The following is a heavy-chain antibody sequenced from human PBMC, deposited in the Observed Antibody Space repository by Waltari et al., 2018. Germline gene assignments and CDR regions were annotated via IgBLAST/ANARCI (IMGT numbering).Heavy chain of an antibody. CDR2: INDSGRT. CDR3: ARVFGYYYYYMDV. D-gene: IGHD3-3*01. Sequence: QVQLQQWGAGLLKPSETMSPTCDVSGGSLSGYHWTWIRHPPGKGLEWIGEINDSGRTTYNPSLESRVTVSIDTANNQFSLRVRSVTAADTAVYYCARVFGYYYYYMDVWGKGTTVTISS. J-gene: IGHJ6*03. CDR1: GGSLSGYH. V-gene: IGHV4-34*02.